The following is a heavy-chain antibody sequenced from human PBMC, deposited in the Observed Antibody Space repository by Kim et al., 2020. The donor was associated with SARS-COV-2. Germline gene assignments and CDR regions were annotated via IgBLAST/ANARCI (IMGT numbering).Heavy chain of an antibody. D-gene: IGHD2-21*01. CDR2: GTT. J-gene: IGHJ4*02. Sequence: GTTDYAAPVKGRFTISRDESKNTLYVQMSSLKTEDTAVYYCTTNLVMPNYWGQGTLVTVSS. V-gene: IGHV3-15*01. CDR3: TTNLVMPNY.